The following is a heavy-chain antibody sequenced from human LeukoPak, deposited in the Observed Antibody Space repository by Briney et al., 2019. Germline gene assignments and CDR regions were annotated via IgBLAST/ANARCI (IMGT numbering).Heavy chain of an antibody. D-gene: IGHD6-13*01. V-gene: IGHV1-46*01. CDR3: ARAPRNSSTMLDY. CDR1: GYAFTTYW. J-gene: IGHJ4*02. CDR2: INANDGST. Sequence: ASVRVSRKASGYAFTTYWMQWVRQAPGQGLEWMALINANDGSTAYAPKFQGRVTLTRDTSTSIVYMDMSSLRSEDTAVYYCARAPRNSSTMLDYWGQGTLVTVSS.